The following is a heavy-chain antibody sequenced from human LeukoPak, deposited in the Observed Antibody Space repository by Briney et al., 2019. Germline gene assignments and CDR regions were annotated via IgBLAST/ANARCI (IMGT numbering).Heavy chain of an antibody. CDR1: GGSFSGYY. D-gene: IGHD3-10*01. CDR2: INHSGST. V-gene: IGHV4-34*01. J-gene: IGHJ4*02. CDR3: ARVPPMVRGVIRFDY. Sequence: PSETLSLTCAVYGGSFSGYYWSWIRQPPGKGLEWIGEINHSGSTNYNPSLKSRVTISVDTSKNQFSLKLSSVTAADTAVYYCARVPPMVRGVIRFDYWGQGTLVTVSS.